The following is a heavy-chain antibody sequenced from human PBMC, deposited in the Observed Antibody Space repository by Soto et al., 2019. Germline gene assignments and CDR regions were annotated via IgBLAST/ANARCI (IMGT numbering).Heavy chain of an antibody. CDR1: GYDFFKYN. D-gene: IGHD2-21*02. CDR3: TRADADVVILPDVRPLFDL. CDR2: INPNGGYT. Sequence: QVQLVQSGAEVKKPGASVKVSCKTSGYDFFKYNMHWVRQAPGQGLEWMGVINPNGGYTRHAQKFEGRVIMTRDTSSKMVYRELAGVTSADTAMYYCTRADADVVILPDVRPLFDLWGQGALVTVS. V-gene: IGHV1-46*01. J-gene: IGHJ4*02.